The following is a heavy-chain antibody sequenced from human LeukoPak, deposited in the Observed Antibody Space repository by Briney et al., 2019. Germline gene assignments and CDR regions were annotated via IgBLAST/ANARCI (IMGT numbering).Heavy chain of an antibody. CDR3: ARAPRYYDYDP. Sequence: SETLSLTCTVSGDSLSSYYWSWIRQPPGKGLEWIGYIYYSGSTNYNPSLKSRVTISVDTSKTQFSLKLSSVTAADTAVYYCARAPRYYDYDPWGQGTLVTVSS. J-gene: IGHJ5*02. V-gene: IGHV4-59*01. D-gene: IGHD3-16*01. CDR2: IYYSGST. CDR1: GDSLSSYY.